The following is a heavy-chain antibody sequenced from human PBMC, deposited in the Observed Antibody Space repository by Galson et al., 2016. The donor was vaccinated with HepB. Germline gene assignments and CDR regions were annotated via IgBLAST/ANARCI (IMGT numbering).Heavy chain of an antibody. J-gene: IGHJ6*02. Sequence: SLRLSCAASGFAFDIYAIHWVRQAPGEGLEWVSGISWNSAYVGYADSVKGRFTISRDNAKSSLYLQMNSLRAEDTALYYCARVVRDYRTYSYSGPSYAMDVWGQGTTVTVSS. CDR2: ISWNSAYV. V-gene: IGHV3-9*01. CDR1: GFAFDIYA. D-gene: IGHD5-18*01. CDR3: ARVVRDYRTYSYSGPSYAMDV.